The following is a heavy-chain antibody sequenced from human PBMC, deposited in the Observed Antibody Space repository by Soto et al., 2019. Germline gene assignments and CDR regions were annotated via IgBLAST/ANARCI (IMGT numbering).Heavy chain of an antibody. Sequence: ASVKVSCKASGYTFTSYGISWVRQAPGQGLEWMGWISAYNGNTNHAQKLQGRVTMTTDTSTSTAYMELRSLRSDDTAVYYCARDFRYGGHDAFDIWGQGTMVTVSS. J-gene: IGHJ3*02. CDR1: GYTFTSYG. CDR2: ISAYNGNT. CDR3: ARDFRYGGHDAFDI. V-gene: IGHV1-18*01. D-gene: IGHD4-17*01.